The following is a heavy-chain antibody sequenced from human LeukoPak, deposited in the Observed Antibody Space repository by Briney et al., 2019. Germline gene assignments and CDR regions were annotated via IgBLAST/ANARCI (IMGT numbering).Heavy chain of an antibody. J-gene: IGHJ4*02. D-gene: IGHD6-13*01. Sequence: GGSQRLSCAASGFTFSSYAMSWVRQAPGKGLEWVSGISGSGGNTYYADSVKGRFTISRDNSNNTLYLQMNSLRAEDTAVYYCARHSRGSWYVFDYWGQGTLVTVSS. CDR2: ISGSGGNT. CDR1: GFTFSSYA. CDR3: ARHSRGSWYVFDY. V-gene: IGHV3-23*01.